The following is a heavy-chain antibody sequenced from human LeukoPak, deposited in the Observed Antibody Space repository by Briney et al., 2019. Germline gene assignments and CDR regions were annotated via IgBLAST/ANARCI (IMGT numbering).Heavy chain of an antibody. CDR2: ISSSSSYI. J-gene: IGHJ4*02. CDR1: GFTFSSYS. Sequence: PGGSLRLPCAASGFTFSSYSMNWVRQAPGKGLEWVSSISSSSSYIYYADSVKGRFTISRDNAKNSLYLQMNSLRAEDTAVYYCASFLLGFGDTAMVTRDYWGQGTLVTVPS. D-gene: IGHD5-18*01. V-gene: IGHV3-21*01. CDR3: ASFLLGFGDTAMVTRDY.